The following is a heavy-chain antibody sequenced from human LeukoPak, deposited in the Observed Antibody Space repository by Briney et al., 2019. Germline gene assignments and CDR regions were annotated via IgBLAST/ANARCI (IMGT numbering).Heavy chain of an antibody. V-gene: IGHV3-33*05. D-gene: IGHD5-18*01. Sequence: GGSLRLSCAASGFTFSSYGMHWVRQAPGKGLEWVAVISYDGSNKYYADSVKGRFTISRDNSKNTLYLQMNSLRAEDTAVYYCATDSHSGAPVLDAARGGFGYWGQGTLVTVSS. J-gene: IGHJ4*02. CDR1: GFTFSSYG. CDR3: ATDSHSGAPVLDAARGGFGY. CDR2: ISYDGSNK.